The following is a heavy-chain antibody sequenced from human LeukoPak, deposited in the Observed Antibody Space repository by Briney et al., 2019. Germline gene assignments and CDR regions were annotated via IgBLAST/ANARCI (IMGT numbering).Heavy chain of an antibody. V-gene: IGHV7-4-1*02. J-gene: IGHJ4*02. CDR2: INTNTGNP. CDR3: AGEYFRGSIAVAGKADY. D-gene: IGHD6-19*01. CDR1: GYTFTSYA. Sequence: ASVKVSCKASGYTFTSYAMNWVRRAPGQGLEWMGWINTNTGNPTYAQGFTGRFVFSLDTSVSTAYLQISSLKAEDTAVYYCAGEYFRGSIAVAGKADYWGQGTLVTVSS.